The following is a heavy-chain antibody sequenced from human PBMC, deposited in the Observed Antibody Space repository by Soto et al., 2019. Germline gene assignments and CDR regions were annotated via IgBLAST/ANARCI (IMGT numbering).Heavy chain of an antibody. CDR2: ISSSSSYI. CDR1: GFTFSRYS. CDR3: ARGRYYYESSGYYYYFDY. Sequence: EVQLVDSGGGLVKPGGSLRLSCAASGFTFSRYSMNWVRQAPGKGLEWVSSISSSSSYIYYADSVKGRFTISRDNAKNSLYLQMNSRRAEDTAVYYCARGRYYYESSGYYYYFDYWGQGTLVTVSS. J-gene: IGHJ4*02. V-gene: IGHV3-21*01. D-gene: IGHD3-22*01.